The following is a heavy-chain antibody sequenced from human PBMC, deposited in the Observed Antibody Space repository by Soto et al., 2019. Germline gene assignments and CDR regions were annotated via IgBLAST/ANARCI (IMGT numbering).Heavy chain of an antibody. D-gene: IGHD2-2*01. CDR2: IYYSGST. J-gene: IGHJ6*02. V-gene: IGHV4-30-4*01. CDR1: GGSISSGDYY. Sequence: SETLSLTCTVSGGSISSGDYYWIWIRQPPGKGLEWIGYIYYSGSTYYNPSLKSRVTISVDTSKNQFSLKLSSVTAADTAVYYCAREGYCSSTSCPRGDYYGMDVWGQGTTVTVSS. CDR3: AREGYCSSTSCPRGDYYGMDV.